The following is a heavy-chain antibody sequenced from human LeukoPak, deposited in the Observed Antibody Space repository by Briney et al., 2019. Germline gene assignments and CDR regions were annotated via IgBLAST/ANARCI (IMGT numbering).Heavy chain of an antibody. CDR2: ISVSGGGT. CDR3: ARGAGSSWFDP. Sequence: PGGSLRLSCAASGFTFSTYAMSWVRHSPGQGLQWVSAISVSGGGTYYADSVKGRFTISRDNSKNTLYLQMNSLRAEDTAVYFCARGAGSSWFDPWGQGALVTVSS. D-gene: IGHD3-10*01. CDR1: GFTFSTYA. V-gene: IGHV3-23*01. J-gene: IGHJ5*02.